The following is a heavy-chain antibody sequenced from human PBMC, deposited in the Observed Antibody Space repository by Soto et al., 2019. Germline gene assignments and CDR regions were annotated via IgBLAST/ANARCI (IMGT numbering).Heavy chain of an antibody. J-gene: IGHJ4*02. V-gene: IGHV3-74*03. CDR1: GFSFTAYG. CDR2: INSDGSAS. Sequence: EVQLVESGGDLVQPGGSLRLSCAASGFSFTAYGMHWVRQAPGKGLVWVSHINSDGSASTCADSVKGRFTISRDNAKNTLYLQMNSLTAEDTAVYYCARCSSGWNWGQGTLVTVAS. D-gene: IGHD6-19*01. CDR3: ARCSSGWN.